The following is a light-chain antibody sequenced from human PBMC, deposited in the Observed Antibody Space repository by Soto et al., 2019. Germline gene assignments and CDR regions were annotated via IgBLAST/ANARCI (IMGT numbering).Light chain of an antibody. V-gene: IGKV3-11*01. Sequence: ILLTQSPATLALSPGERATLSCRAGQSVRRYLAWYQQKPGQAPRPLIYDASNSATGIPARFSGSGSGTDFTLTISSLEPEDFEVYYCQQRSNSPITFGQGTRLEIK. J-gene: IGKJ5*01. CDR1: QSVRRY. CDR3: QQRSNSPIT. CDR2: DAS.